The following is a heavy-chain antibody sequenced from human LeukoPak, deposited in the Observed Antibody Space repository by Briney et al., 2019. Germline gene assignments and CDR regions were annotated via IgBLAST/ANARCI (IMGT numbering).Heavy chain of an antibody. V-gene: IGHV1-69*13. CDR3: ARIGATPYYYYYGMDV. D-gene: IGHD1-26*01. CDR1: GGTFSSYA. CDR2: IIPIFGTA. J-gene: IGHJ6*02. Sequence: SVKVSRKASGGTFSSYAISWVRQAPGQGLEWMGGIIPIFGTANYAQKFQGRVTITADESTSTAYMELSSLRSEDTAVYYCARIGATPYYYYYGMDVWGQGTTVTVSS.